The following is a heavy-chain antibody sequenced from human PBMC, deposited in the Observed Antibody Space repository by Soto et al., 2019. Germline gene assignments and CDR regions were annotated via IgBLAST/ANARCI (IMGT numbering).Heavy chain of an antibody. Sequence: GRSLRLSCAASGFSFSNSGMHWVRQAPGRGREGVAVIWFDGRTNFYAHSVNGRFSISRDNSNNTLYLQMDNLSIADTAVYYCARGRVQAGNGGDRFDPWGQGTLVTVSS. CDR2: IWFDGRTN. J-gene: IGHJ5*02. V-gene: IGHV3-33*01. CDR1: GFSFSNSG. CDR3: ARGRVQAGNGGDRFDP. D-gene: IGHD3-16*01.